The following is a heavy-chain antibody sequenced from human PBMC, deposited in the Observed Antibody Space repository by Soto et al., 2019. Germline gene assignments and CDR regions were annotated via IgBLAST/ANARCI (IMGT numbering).Heavy chain of an antibody. V-gene: IGHV1-69*12. J-gene: IGHJ6*02. CDR2: IIPIFSTP. CDR3: ARDKDRQPLGGNYYYGIDV. Sequence: QVQLVQSGAEVKKPGSSVTVSCKASGGTFGNSAISWVRQAPGQGLEWMGGIIPIFSTPDYAQKFQRRVTITADESTTTAYMELASLKSEDTAVYYCARDKDRQPLGGNYYYGIDVWGQGTTVTVSS. CDR1: GGTFGNSA. D-gene: IGHD2-15*01.